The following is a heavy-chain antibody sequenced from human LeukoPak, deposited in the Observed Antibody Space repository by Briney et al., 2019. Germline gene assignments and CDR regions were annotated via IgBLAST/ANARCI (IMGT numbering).Heavy chain of an antibody. D-gene: IGHD6-19*01. J-gene: IGHJ5*02. CDR3: ARHMSSSGWNNWFDP. CDR1: GGSFSGYY. V-gene: IGHV4-34*01. Sequence: TSETLSLTCAVYGGSFSGYYWSWIRQPSGKGLEWIGEINHSGSTNYNPSLKSRVAISVDTSKNQFSLKLSSVTAADTAVYYCARHMSSSGWNNWFDPWGQGTLVTVSS. CDR2: INHSGST.